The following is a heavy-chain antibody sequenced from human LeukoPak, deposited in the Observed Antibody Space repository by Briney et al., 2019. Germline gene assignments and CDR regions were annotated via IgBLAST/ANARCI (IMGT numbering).Heavy chain of an antibody. Sequence: GGSLRLSCAASGFTFSSYSMNWVRQAPGKGLEWVSSISSSSSYIYYADSVKGRFTISRDNAKNSLYLQMNSLRAEDTAVYYCARDRPSYCSSTSCYIAFDIWGQGTMVTVSS. CDR2: ISSSSSYI. D-gene: IGHD2-2*02. V-gene: IGHV3-21*01. CDR1: GFTFSSYS. J-gene: IGHJ3*02. CDR3: ARDRPSYCSSTSCYIAFDI.